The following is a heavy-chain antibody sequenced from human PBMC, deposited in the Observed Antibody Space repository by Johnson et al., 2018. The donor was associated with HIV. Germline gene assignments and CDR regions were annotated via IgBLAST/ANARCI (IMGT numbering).Heavy chain of an antibody. D-gene: IGHD5-24*01. J-gene: IGHJ3*02. CDR1: GFTVSSNY. CDR2: IYRGGST. Sequence: EQLVESGGGLIQPGGSLRLSCAASGFTVSSNYMSWVRQAPGKGLEWVSVIYRGGSTYYADSVKGRCTNARDNSKNKLYLQMNSLRAEDTAVYYGARDRAVPDDGYNDYAFDIWGQGTMVTVSS. V-gene: IGHV3-53*01. CDR3: ARDRAVPDDGYNDYAFDI.